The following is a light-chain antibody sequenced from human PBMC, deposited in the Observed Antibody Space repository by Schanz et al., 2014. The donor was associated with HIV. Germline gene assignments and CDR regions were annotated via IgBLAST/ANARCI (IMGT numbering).Light chain of an antibody. J-gene: IGKJ3*01. CDR2: GAS. CDR3: QQYNTWPRT. CDR1: QSVSSN. Sequence: EIVMTQSPATLSVSPGERATLSCRASQSVSSNLAWYQQKPGQATRLLIYGASTRATGIPARFSGSGSGTEFTLTISSLQSEDFAVYYCQQYNTWPRTFGPGTTVDIK. V-gene: IGKV3-15*01.